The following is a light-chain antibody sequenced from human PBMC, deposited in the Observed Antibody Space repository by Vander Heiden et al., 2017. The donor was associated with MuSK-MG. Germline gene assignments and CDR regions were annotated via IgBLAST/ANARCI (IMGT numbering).Light chain of an antibody. V-gene: IGKV1-5*03. CDR1: QSISSW. CDR3: QQDNTYSVT. J-gene: IGKJ1*01. Sequence: DIQMTQSPSTLSASVGDRVTITCRASQSISSWLAWYQQKPGKAPKVLIYKASSLKIGVPSRFSGSGSGTEFTLTISSLQPDDFATYYCQQDNTYSVTFGQGTRVEIK. CDR2: KAS.